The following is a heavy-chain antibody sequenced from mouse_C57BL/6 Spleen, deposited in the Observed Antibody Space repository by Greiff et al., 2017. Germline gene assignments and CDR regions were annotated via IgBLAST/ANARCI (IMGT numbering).Heavy chain of an antibody. V-gene: IGHV1-69*01. CDR2: IDPSDSYT. Sequence: VQLQQPGAELVMPGASVKLSCKASGYTFTSYWMHWVKQRPGQGLEWIGEIDPSDSYTNYNQQFKGKSTLTVDKSSSTAYMQLSSLTSEDSAVYYCARDAPRGYFDVWGTGTTVTVSS. CDR3: ARDAPRGYFDV. J-gene: IGHJ1*03. CDR1: GYTFTSYW.